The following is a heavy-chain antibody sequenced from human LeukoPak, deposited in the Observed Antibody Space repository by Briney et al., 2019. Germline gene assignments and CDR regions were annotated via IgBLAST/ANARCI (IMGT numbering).Heavy chain of an antibody. D-gene: IGHD3-22*01. CDR3: ARAYYYDSRGVFDI. V-gene: IGHV3-30*04. CDR2: ISHDGRDK. Sequence: PGGSLRLSCAASGFIFSTYVMHWVRQPPGKGLEWVAAISHDGRDKYSADSVKGRFTISRDNSKNTLYLQMNSLRAEDTAVYYCARAYYYDSRGVFDIWGQGTMVTVSS. CDR1: GFIFSTYV. J-gene: IGHJ3*02.